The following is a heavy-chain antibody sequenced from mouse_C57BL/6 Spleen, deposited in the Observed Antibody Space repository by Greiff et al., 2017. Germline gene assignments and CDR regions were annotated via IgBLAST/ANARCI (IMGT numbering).Heavy chain of an antibody. Sequence: QVQLKESGAELVKPGASVKMSCKASGYTFTTYPIEWMKQNHGKSLEWIGNFHPYNDDTKYNEKFKGKATLTVEKSSSTVYLELSRLTSDDSAVYYCARGYYDYDGWFAYWGQGTLVTVSA. CDR1: GYTFTTYP. D-gene: IGHD2-4*01. J-gene: IGHJ3*01. CDR2: FHPYNDDT. CDR3: ARGYYDYDGWFAY. V-gene: IGHV1-47*01.